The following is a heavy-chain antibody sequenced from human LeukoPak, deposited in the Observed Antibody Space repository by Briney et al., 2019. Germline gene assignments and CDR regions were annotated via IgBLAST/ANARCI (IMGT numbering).Heavy chain of an antibody. Sequence: GGSLRLSCAASGFTFRNFAMSWVRQAPGKGLEWVSGLSHGGTRTFYAASVKGRFTISRDDSNSTLFLQMDNLRVEDTATYYCAKDIELFMSWGQGPLVLVSS. D-gene: IGHD1-26*01. V-gene: IGHV3-23*01. CDR1: GFTFRNFA. CDR2: LSHGGTRT. J-gene: IGHJ5*02. CDR3: AKDIELFMS.